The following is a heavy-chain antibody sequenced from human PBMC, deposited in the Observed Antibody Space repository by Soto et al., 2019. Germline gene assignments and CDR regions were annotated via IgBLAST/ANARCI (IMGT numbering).Heavy chain of an antibody. J-gene: IGHJ4*02. CDR2: ITISGNSV. CDR3: ARDYYYDSSGYSPLDY. D-gene: IGHD3-22*01. V-gene: IGHV3-21*01. Sequence: PGGSLRLSCAASGFTFTRYSMNWVRQAPGKGLEWVSSITISGNSVHYADSVKGRFTISRDNAKNSLYLQMNSLRVEDTAVYYCARDYYYDSSGYSPLDYWGQGTLVTVSS. CDR1: GFTFTRYS.